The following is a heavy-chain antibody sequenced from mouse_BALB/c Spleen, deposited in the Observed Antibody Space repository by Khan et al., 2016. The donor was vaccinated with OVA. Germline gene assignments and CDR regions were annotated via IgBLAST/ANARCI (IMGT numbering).Heavy chain of an antibody. V-gene: IGHV1S81*02. CDR1: GYTFTSYY. J-gene: IGHJ3*01. D-gene: IGHD3-2*01. CDR2: INPSNGGT. CDR3: TRRGTARATLWFAY. Sequence: QVQLKQSGAELVKPGASVKLSCKASGYTFTSYYMYWVKQRPGQGLEWIGEINPSNGGTNFNEKFKSKATLTVDKSSSTAYMQLSSLTSEDSAVYYCTRRGTARATLWFAYWGQGTLVTVSA.